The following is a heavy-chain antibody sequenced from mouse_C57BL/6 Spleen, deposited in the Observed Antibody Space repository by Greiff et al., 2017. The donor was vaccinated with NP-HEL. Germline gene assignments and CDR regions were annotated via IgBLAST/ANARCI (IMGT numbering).Heavy chain of an antibody. Sequence: EVMLVESGGGLVKPGGSLKLSCAASGFTFSSYAMSWVRQTPEKRLEWVATISDGGSYTYYPDNVKGRFTISRDNAKNNLYLQMSHLKSEDTAMYYCARDAPLLTDYYAMDYWGQGTSVTVSS. D-gene: IGHD4-1*01. J-gene: IGHJ4*01. V-gene: IGHV5-4*01. CDR3: ARDAPLLTDYYAMDY. CDR1: GFTFSSYA. CDR2: ISDGGSYT.